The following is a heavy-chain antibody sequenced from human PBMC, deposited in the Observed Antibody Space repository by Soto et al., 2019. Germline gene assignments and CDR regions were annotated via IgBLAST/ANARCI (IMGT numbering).Heavy chain of an antibody. CDR1: GYIFSDYW. CDR2: IYPGDSDT. Sequence: VESLKISCKASGYIFSDYWIGWVRQMPGRGLEWMGIIYPGDSDTRYSASFQGQVTISADKSISIAYLQMNSLKTEDTAVYYCTRVGTAMVPDYWGQGTLVTVSS. J-gene: IGHJ4*02. D-gene: IGHD5-18*01. V-gene: IGHV5-51*01. CDR3: TRVGTAMVPDY.